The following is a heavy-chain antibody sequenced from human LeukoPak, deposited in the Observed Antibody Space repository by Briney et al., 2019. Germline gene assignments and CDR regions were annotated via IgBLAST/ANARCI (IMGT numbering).Heavy chain of an antibody. Sequence: SQTLSLTCAISGDSVSSSSATWNWIRQSPSRGLEWLGRTYYRSRWYDDYAVSVKSRITINPDTTKNQVSLQLNSVTPEDTAVYFLTRVFRGNTYGSLLDYGMDVWGQGTTVTASS. CDR3: TRVFRGNTYGSLLDYGMDV. D-gene: IGHD5-18*01. CDR2: TYYRSRWYD. CDR1: GDSVSSSSAT. V-gene: IGHV6-1*01. J-gene: IGHJ6*02.